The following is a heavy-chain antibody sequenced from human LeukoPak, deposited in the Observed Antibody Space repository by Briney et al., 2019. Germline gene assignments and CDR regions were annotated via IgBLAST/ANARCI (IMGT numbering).Heavy chain of an antibody. CDR3: AGDTGRDGYSFDY. CDR1: GYTFTGYH. Sequence: GASVKVSCXASGYTFTGYHMHWVRQAPGQGLEWMGWIDPNSGGTNYVQKFQGRVTMTRDTSISTAYMELSRLRSDDTAVYYCAGDTGRDGYSFDYWGQGTLVTVSS. J-gene: IGHJ4*02. CDR2: IDPNSGGT. D-gene: IGHD5-24*01. V-gene: IGHV1-2*02.